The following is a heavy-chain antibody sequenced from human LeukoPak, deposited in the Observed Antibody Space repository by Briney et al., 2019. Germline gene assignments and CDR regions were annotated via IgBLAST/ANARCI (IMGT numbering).Heavy chain of an antibody. Sequence: ASVKVSCKASGYTFTSYGISWVRQAPGQGHEWMGWISAYNGNTNYSQKLQGRVTMTTDTSTSTAYMELRSLRSDDTAVYYCARDREQWLVPYYFDYWGQGTLVTVSS. V-gene: IGHV1-18*01. J-gene: IGHJ4*02. CDR3: ARDREQWLVPYYFDY. CDR1: GYTFTSYG. CDR2: ISAYNGNT. D-gene: IGHD6-19*01.